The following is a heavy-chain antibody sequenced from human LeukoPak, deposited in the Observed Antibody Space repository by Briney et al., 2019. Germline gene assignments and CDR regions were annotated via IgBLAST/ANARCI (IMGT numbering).Heavy chain of an antibody. Sequence: SETLSLTRAVYGGSFSGYYWSWIRQPPGKGLEWIGEINHSGSTNYNPSLKSRVTISVDTSKNQFSLKLSSVTAADTAVYYCARGREDYYDSSGYYDGYYWGQGTLVTVSS. V-gene: IGHV4-34*01. CDR3: ARGREDYYDSSGYYDGYY. D-gene: IGHD3-22*01. CDR2: INHSGST. CDR1: GGSFSGYY. J-gene: IGHJ4*02.